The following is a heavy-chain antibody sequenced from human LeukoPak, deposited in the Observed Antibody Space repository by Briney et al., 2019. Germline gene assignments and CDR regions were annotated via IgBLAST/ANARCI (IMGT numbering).Heavy chain of an antibody. CDR2: ISGSGGST. V-gene: IGHV3-23*01. D-gene: IGHD3-10*01. Sequence: GGSLRLSCAASGFTFSSYAMSWVRQAPGKGLEWVSAISGSGGSTYYADSVEGRFTISRDNSKNTLYLQMNSLRAEDTAVYYCAKTLRGVSRYYFDYWGQGTLVTVSS. CDR1: GFTFSSYA. CDR3: AKTLRGVSRYYFDY. J-gene: IGHJ4*02.